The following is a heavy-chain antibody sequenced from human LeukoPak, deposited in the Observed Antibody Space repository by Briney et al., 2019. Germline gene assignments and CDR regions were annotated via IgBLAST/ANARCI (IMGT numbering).Heavy chain of an antibody. J-gene: IGHJ3*02. V-gene: IGHV4-39*02. CDR3: ARDVTYYDILTGYYRDAFDI. D-gene: IGHD3-9*01. Sequence: SETLSLTCTVSGGSISSSRYYWGWILQPPGKGLEWIGSIYYSGSTYYNPSLKSRVTISVDTSKNQFSLKLSSVTAADTAVYYCARDVTYYDILTGYYRDAFDIWGQGTMVTVSS. CDR1: GGSISSSRYY. CDR2: IYYSGST.